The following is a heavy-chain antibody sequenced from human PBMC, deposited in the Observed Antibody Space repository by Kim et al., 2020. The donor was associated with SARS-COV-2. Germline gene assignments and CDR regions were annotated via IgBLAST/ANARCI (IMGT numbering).Heavy chain of an antibody. J-gene: IGHJ5*02. CDR3: ARVAGTITIFGVALGFDP. CDR2: INHSGST. CDR1: GGSFSGYY. V-gene: IGHV4-34*01. Sequence: SETLSLTCAVYGGSFSGYYWSWIRQPPGKGLEWIGEINHSGSTNYNPSLKSRVTISVDTSKNQFSLKLSSVTAADTAVYYCARVAGTITIFGVALGFDPWGQGTLVTVSS. D-gene: IGHD3-3*01.